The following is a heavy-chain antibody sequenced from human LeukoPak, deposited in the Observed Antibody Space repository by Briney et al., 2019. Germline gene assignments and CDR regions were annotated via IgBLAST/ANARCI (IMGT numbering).Heavy chain of an antibody. CDR2: ITPNGGST. CDR1: GFTFSSFA. J-gene: IGHJ4*02. CDR3: ARALGAAAGLFFDF. V-gene: IGHV3-64*01. Sequence: GGSLRLSCAASGFTFSSFAMHRVRQAPGKGLEYVSAITPNGGSTYYANSVKGRFTISRDDSKNTLYLQMGSLKVEDMAVYYCARALGAAAGLFFDFWGQGALVTVSS. D-gene: IGHD6-13*01.